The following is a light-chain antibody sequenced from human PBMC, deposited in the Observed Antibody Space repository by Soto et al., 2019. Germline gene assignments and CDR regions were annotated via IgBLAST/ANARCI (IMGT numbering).Light chain of an antibody. CDR2: WAY. CDR1: QSLLYTSNNKNY. Sequence: DIVMTQSPDSLAVSLGERATINCKSSQSLLYTSNNKNYLAWYQQKPRQPPNLLIYWAYTRESGVPDRFTGSGSGTDFTLTISSLQAEEVAVYYCQQYYSTPPTFGQGTKLEIK. J-gene: IGKJ2*01. CDR3: QQYYSTPPT. V-gene: IGKV4-1*01.